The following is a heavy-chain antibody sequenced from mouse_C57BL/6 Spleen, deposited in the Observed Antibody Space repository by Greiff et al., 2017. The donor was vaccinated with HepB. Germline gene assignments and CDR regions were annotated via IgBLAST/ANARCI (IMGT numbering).Heavy chain of an antibody. V-gene: IGHV1-7*01. CDR2: INTSSGYT. CDR3: ALGPNARFDS. J-gene: IGHJ2*01. Sequence: VQLQQSGAELAKPGASVKLSCKASGYTFTSYWMHWVKQRPGQGLEWIGYINTSSGYTKYNQKFKDKATLTADKSSSTAYMQVSSLAYADSAVSYWALGPNARFDSWGHGATLTVSS. D-gene: IGHD4-1*01. CDR1: GYTFTSYW.